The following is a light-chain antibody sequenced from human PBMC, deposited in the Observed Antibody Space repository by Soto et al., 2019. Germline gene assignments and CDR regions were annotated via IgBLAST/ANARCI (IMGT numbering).Light chain of an antibody. CDR2: DAS. J-gene: IGKJ1*01. CDR3: HQNFNYPRT. CDR1: QSISSW. Sequence: DIQMTQSPSTLSATAGDRVTITCRASQSISSWLAWYQHKPGKAPKLLIYDASNLDSGVPSRFSGSGSGTEFSLTITALQSEDSATYFCHQNFNYPRTFGQGTKVEI. V-gene: IGKV1-5*01.